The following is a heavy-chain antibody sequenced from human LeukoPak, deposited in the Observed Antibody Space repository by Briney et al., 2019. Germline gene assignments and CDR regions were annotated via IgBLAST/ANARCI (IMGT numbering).Heavy chain of an antibody. V-gene: IGHV3-23*01. J-gene: IGHJ5*02. CDR2: ISGSGGST. CDR3: AKRTTPNSGSYYNWFDP. Sequence: GGSLRLSCAASGFTFSSYAMSWVRQAPGKGLEWVSAISGSGGSTYYADSVKGRFTISRDNSKNTLYLQMNSLRAEDTAVYYCAKRTTPNSGSYYNWFDPWGQGTLVTVAS. D-gene: IGHD1-26*01. CDR1: GFTFSSYA.